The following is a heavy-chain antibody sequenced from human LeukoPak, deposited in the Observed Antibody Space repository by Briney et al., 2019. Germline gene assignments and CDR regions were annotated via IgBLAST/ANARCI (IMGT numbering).Heavy chain of an antibody. CDR2: IKQDGSEK. D-gene: IGHD5-24*01. V-gene: IGHV3-7*01. J-gene: IGHJ2*01. Sequence: GGSLRLSCAASGFTFGSYWMSWVRQAPGKGLEWVANIKQDGSEKYYVDSVKGRFTISRDNAKNSLYLQISSLRAEDTAMYYCAREERDGYNYYWYFDLWGRGTLVTVSS. CDR3: AREERDGYNYYWYFDL. CDR1: GFTFGSYW.